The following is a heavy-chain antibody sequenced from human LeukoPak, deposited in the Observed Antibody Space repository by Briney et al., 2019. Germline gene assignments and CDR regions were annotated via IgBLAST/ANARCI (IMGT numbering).Heavy chain of an antibody. Sequence: PGGSLRLSCAASGFTFSSYNMNWVRQAPGKGLEWVSSISSSSSYIYYADSVKGRFTLSRDNAKNSLSLQMNSLRAEDTAVYYCARVDYGGNLPKNAFDIWGQGTMVTVSS. CDR1: GFTFSSYN. CDR3: ARVDYGGNLPKNAFDI. J-gene: IGHJ3*02. V-gene: IGHV3-21*01. CDR2: ISSSSSYI. D-gene: IGHD4-23*01.